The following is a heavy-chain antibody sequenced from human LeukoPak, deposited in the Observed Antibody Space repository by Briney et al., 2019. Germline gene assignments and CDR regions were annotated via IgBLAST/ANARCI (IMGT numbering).Heavy chain of an antibody. D-gene: IGHD5-18*01. Sequence: GESLKISCKGSGYSFTSYWIGWVRQMPGKGLEWMGIIYPGDSDTRYSPSFQGQVTISADKSISTAYLQWSSLKASDTAMYYCARAQYRRGYYYYYMGVWGKGTTVTVSS. J-gene: IGHJ6*03. CDR2: IYPGDSDT. CDR3: ARAQYRRGYYYYYMGV. CDR1: GYSFTSYW. V-gene: IGHV5-51*01.